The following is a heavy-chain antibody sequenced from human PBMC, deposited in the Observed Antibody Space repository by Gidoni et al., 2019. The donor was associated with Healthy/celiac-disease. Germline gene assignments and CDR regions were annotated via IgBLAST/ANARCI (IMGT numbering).Heavy chain of an antibody. D-gene: IGHD6-13*01. CDR2: ISGSGGRT. J-gene: IGHJ6*02. CDR1: GFTFSSYA. Sequence: EVQLLESGGGLVQPGGSLRLAGAASGFTFSSYAMSWVSQAPGKGLDLVSAISGSGGRTYSAASVKGRFTISRDNSKNTLYLQMNSLRAEDTAVYYCAKSQRFRIAAVPRGYYYYGMDVWGQGTTVTVSS. CDR3: AKSQRFRIAAVPRGYYYYGMDV. V-gene: IGHV3-23*01.